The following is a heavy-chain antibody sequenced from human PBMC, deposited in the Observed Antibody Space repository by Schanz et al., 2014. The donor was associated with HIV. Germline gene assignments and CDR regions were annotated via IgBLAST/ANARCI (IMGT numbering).Heavy chain of an antibody. V-gene: IGHV1-8*02. D-gene: IGHD4-17*01. Sequence: QVQLVQSGAEVKKPGSSVKVSCKASGGAFSSYAISWVRQAPGQGLEWMGWMNPNSGNTGYAQKFQGRVTMTRNTSISTAYMELSSLRSEDTAVYYCARYLGGDDGDFYFDYWGQGTLVTVSS. CDR3: ARYLGGDDGDFYFDY. CDR2: MNPNSGNT. J-gene: IGHJ4*02. CDR1: GGAFSSYA.